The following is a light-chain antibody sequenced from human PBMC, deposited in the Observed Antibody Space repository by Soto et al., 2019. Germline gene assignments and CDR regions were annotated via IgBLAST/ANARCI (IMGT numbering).Light chain of an antibody. J-gene: IGLJ1*01. CDR1: SSNIGHNY. CDR2: DND. CDR3: ATWDTGLSAGV. Sequence: QSVLTQPPSVSAAPGQKVTISCSGSSSNIGHNYVFWYQQFPGTAPKLLISDNDKRPSGIPDRFSGSRSGTSATLGITGLQTEDEADYYCATWDTGLSAGVFGTGTKLIVL. V-gene: IGLV1-51*01.